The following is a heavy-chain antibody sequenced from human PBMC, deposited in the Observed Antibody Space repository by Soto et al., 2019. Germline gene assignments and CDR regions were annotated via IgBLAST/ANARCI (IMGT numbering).Heavy chain of an antibody. Sequence: QVQLVQSGAEVKKPGSSVKVSCKASGGTFSSYAISWVRQAPGQGLEWMGGIIPIFGTANYAQKFQGRVTITADEXXSXAXXELSSLRSEDTAVYYCARDGDDSSSWYRPLNWFDPWGQGTLVTVSS. CDR1: GGTFSSYA. V-gene: IGHV1-69*12. D-gene: IGHD6-13*01. CDR3: ARDGDDSSSWYRPLNWFDP. J-gene: IGHJ5*02. CDR2: IIPIFGTA.